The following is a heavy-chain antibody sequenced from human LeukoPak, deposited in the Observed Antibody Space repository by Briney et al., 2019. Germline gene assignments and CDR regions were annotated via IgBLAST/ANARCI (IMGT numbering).Heavy chain of an antibody. J-gene: IGHJ6*02. CDR1: GGSISSGSFY. Sequence: SETLSLTCTVSGGSISSGSFYWGWIRQPPGKGLEWIGNIYFSGTTYYNPSLKSRVTISIDRSKNQFSLKLSSVTAADTAVYYCARDLGVAGSVDYYCGMDVWGQGTTVTVSS. CDR3: ARDLGVAGSVDYYCGMDV. D-gene: IGHD6-19*01. CDR2: IYFSGTT. V-gene: IGHV4-39*07.